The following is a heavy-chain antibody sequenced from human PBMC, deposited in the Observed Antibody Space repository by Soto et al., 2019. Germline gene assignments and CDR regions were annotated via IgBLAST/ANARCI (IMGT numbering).Heavy chain of an antibody. V-gene: IGHV4-31*03. CDR2: IYYSGST. CDR1: GGSISSGSYY. CDR3: AIYDSSGSRGFQH. Sequence: QVQLQESGPGLVKPSPTLSLTCTVSGGSISSGSYYWSWIRQHPGKGLEWIVYIYYSGSTYYNPSLKSRVTISVDTSKNQFSLNLSSVTAADTAVYYCAIYDSSGSRGFQHWGQGTLVTVSS. J-gene: IGHJ1*01. D-gene: IGHD3-22*01.